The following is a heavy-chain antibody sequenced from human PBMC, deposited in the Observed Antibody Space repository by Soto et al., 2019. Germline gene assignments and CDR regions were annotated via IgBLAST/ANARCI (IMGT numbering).Heavy chain of an antibody. D-gene: IGHD3-22*01. Sequence: ASVKVSCKASGYTFTSYGISWVRQAPGQGLEWMGWISAYNGNTNYAQKHQGRVTMTTDTSTSTAYMELRSLRSDDTAVYYCARGPPLPDDSSGYYSSYYYYGMDVWGQGTTVTVSS. J-gene: IGHJ6*02. V-gene: IGHV1-18*04. CDR2: ISAYNGNT. CDR1: GYTFTSYG. CDR3: ARGPPLPDDSSGYYSSYYYYGMDV.